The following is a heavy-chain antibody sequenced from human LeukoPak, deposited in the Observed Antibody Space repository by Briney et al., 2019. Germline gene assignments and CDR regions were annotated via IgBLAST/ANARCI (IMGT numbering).Heavy chain of an antibody. CDR2: IYTSGST. CDR3: ARVHGGNFDY. CDR1: GGSIRSSSSNYY. Sequence: SETLSLTCTVSGGSIRSSSSNYYWGWIRQSPGKGLEWIGRIYTSGSTNYNPSLKSRVTMSVDMSKNQFSLKLSSVTAADTAVYYCARVHGGNFDYWGQGTLVTVSS. V-gene: IGHV4-39*07. J-gene: IGHJ4*02. D-gene: IGHD4-23*01.